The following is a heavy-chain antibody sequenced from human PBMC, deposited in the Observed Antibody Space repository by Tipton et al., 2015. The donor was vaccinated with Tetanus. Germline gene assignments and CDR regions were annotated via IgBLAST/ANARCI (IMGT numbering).Heavy chain of an antibody. V-gene: IGHV3-11*01. Sequence: SLLLSCAASGFSFSDSYILFILPSPFPFLSFFSYMSGSSNTIYLADSVKGRMTTSRDNAKNSLYLQMDSLRVEDTAVYYCGTLVRGVLLTRVIEYWGQGALGTVSS. CDR3: GTLVRGVLLTRVIEY. CDR1: GFSFSDSY. CDR2: MSGSSNTI. J-gene: IGHJ4*02. D-gene: IGHD3-10*01.